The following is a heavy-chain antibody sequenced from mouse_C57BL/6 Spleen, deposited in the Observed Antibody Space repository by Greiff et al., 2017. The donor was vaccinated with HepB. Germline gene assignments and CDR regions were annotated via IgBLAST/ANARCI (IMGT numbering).Heavy chain of an antibody. D-gene: IGHD2-1*01. V-gene: IGHV1-64*01. CDR1: GYTFTSYW. CDR2: IHPNSGST. J-gene: IGHJ1*03. CDR3: ARDDGNLWYFDV. Sequence: VQLQQPGAELVKPGASVKLSCKASGYTFTSYWMHWVKQRPGQGLEWIGMIHPNSGSTNYNEKFKSKATLTVDKSSSTAYMQLSSLTSEDSAVYYCARDDGNLWYFDVWGTGTTVTVSS.